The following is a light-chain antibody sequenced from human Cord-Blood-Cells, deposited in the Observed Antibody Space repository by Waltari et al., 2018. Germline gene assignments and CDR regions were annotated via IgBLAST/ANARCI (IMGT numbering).Light chain of an antibody. J-gene: IGLJ1*01. CDR2: DVS. Sequence: QSDLTQPASVSGSPGQSITISCTGTSSDVGGYNYVSWYQKHPGKAPKLRIYDVSNRPSGVSNRFSGSKSTNTASLTISGLQAEDEAYYYCSSYTSSSTLVFGTGTKVTVL. V-gene: IGLV2-14*01. CDR3: SSYTSSSTLV. CDR1: SSDVGGYNY.